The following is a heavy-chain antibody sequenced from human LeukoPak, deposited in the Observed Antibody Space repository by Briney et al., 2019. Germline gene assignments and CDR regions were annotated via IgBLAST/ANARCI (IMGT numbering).Heavy chain of an antibody. CDR1: GYSISSGYY. CDR2: IYHSGST. J-gene: IGHJ5*02. D-gene: IGHD2-2*01. CDR3: ARLGYGNRVSCYGWFDP. V-gene: IGHV4-38-2*02. Sequence: SETLSLTCTVSGYSISSGYYWAWIRQPPGKGLEWIGSIYHSGSTYNGPSLKSRVTMSVDTSKNQFFLKLTSVTAADTAVYYCARLGYGNRVSCYGWFDPWGQGTLVTVSS.